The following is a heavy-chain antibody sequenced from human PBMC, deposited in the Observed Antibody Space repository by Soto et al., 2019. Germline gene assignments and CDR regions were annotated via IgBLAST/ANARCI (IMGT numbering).Heavy chain of an antibody. D-gene: IGHD3-16*01. CDR2: IYWNDDK. J-gene: IGHJ4*02. V-gene: IGHV2-5*01. CDR3: AHTWGLPFDY. Sequence: QITLKESGPTLVEPTQTLTLTCTYSGFSHRTTGVGVGWIRQPPGKALEWLGIIYWNDDKRYSPSLKNRFTLTSDISKSQVVLTMTNMDPVDTATYYCAHTWGLPFDYWGQGTLVIVSS. CDR1: GFSHRTTGVG.